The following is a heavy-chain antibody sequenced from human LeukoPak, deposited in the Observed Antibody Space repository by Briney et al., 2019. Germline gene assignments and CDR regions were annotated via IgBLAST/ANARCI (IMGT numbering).Heavy chain of an antibody. Sequence: SETLSLTCTVSDGSISAYYWSWIRQPPGKGLEWIGSIYYSGSTNYNPSLKSRVTISIDTSRNQLSLKLNSVTAADTAVYYCARVGVGCSSTSCYTGDYYYYGMDVWGQGTTVTVSS. D-gene: IGHD2-2*02. CDR1: DGSISAYY. V-gene: IGHV4-59*01. CDR2: IYYSGST. J-gene: IGHJ6*02. CDR3: ARVGVGCSSTSCYTGDYYYYGMDV.